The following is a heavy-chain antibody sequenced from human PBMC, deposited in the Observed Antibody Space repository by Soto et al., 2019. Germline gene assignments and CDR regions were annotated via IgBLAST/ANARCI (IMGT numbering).Heavy chain of an antibody. D-gene: IGHD3-10*01. CDR1: GFKFSDYW. CDR3: ARDGLLFSGPYPPSRFDY. V-gene: IGHV3-7*03. CDR2: IKHDTSEA. Sequence: DVQLVETGGGWVQPGRSLRLSCAASGFKFSDYWMSWVRQAPGKGLEWVGNIKHDTSEAHYADSVKGRFTSTRDNIKNFLLLLMRDLRADDTASYYCARDGLLFSGPYPPSRFDYWGLGALVTVSS. J-gene: IGHJ4*02.